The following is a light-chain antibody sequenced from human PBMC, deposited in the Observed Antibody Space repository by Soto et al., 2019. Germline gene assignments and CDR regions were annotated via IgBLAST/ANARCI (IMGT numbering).Light chain of an antibody. CDR1: QDISSY. Sequence: AIRMTQSPSSFSASTGDRVTITCRASQDISSYLAWYQQKPGKAPKVLIYAASTLQSGVPSRFSGSGSRTDFTITISGLQSEDFATYYCQQYHTYPPLTFGGGTKVEIK. V-gene: IGKV1-8*01. CDR3: QQYHTYPPLT. J-gene: IGKJ4*01. CDR2: AAS.